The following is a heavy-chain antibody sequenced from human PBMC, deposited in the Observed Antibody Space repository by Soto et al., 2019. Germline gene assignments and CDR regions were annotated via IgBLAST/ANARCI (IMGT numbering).Heavy chain of an antibody. CDR2: IKQDGSEK. Sequence: EVQLVESGGGLVQPGGSLRLSCVASGFTFSSYWMSWVRQAPGKGLEWVANIKQDGSEKDYVDSVKDRFTISRDNAKNSLYLQMNSLRAEDSAVYYCARVYPGSGWPYHYYGMDVWGQGTTVTVSS. CDR1: GFTFSSYW. D-gene: IGHD6-19*01. J-gene: IGHJ6*02. CDR3: ARVYPGSGWPYHYYGMDV. V-gene: IGHV3-7*01.